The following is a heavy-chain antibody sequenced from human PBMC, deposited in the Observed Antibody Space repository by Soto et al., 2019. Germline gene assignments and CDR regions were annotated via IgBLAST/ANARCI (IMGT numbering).Heavy chain of an antibody. CDR2: IYYSGST. V-gene: IGHV4-31*03. D-gene: IGHD3-9*01. J-gene: IGHJ6*02. CDR3: ARERRDTLTGYIEEFYYYYGMDV. CDR1: GGSISSGGYY. Sequence: QVQLQESGPGLVKPSQTLSLTCTVSGGSISSGGYYWSWIRQHPGKGLEWIGYIYYSGSTYYNPSLKSRVTIAVDTSKNQYSLKLSSVTAADTAVYHCARERRDTLTGYIEEFYYYYGMDVWGQGTTVTVSS.